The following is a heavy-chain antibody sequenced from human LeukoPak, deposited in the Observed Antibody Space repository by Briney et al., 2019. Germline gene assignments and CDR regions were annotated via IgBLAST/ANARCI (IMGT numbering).Heavy chain of an antibody. CDR2: INHSGST. CDR3: AREYSSGWYGC. D-gene: IGHD6-19*01. J-gene: IGHJ4*02. V-gene: IGHV4-34*01. Sequence: SETLSLTCAVYGGSFSGYYWSWIRQPPGKGLEWIGEINHSGSTNYNPSLKGRVTISVDTSKNQFSLKLSSVTAADTAVYYCAREYSSGWYGCWGQGTLVTVSS. CDR1: GGSFSGYY.